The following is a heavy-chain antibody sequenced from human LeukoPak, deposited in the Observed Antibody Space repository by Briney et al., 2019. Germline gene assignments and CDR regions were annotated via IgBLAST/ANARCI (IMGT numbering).Heavy chain of an antibody. CDR2: INAGNGNT. V-gene: IGHV1-3*01. J-gene: IGHJ6*02. CDR1: EYTFTSYA. Sequence: GASVKVSCRASEYTFTSYAMHWVRQAPGQRLEWMGWINAGNGNTKYSQKFQGRVTITRDTSASTAYMELSSLRSEDTAVYYCARIGNYYYGMDVWGQGTTVTVSS. CDR3: ARIGNYYYGMDV.